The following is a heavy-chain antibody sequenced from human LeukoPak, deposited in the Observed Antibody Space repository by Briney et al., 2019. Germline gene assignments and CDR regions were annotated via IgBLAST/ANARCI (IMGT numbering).Heavy chain of an antibody. Sequence: GGSLRLSCAASGFTFSDYYMSWIRQAPGKGLEWVSYISSSGSTIYYADSVKGRFTISRDNARKSLFLQMNILRVEDTALYYCARLNWDDGEVSGFDQWGQGILVTVSS. D-gene: IGHD1-26*01. V-gene: IGHV3-11*04. CDR1: GFTFSDYY. CDR3: ARLNWDDGEVSGFDQ. J-gene: IGHJ5*02. CDR2: ISSSGSTI.